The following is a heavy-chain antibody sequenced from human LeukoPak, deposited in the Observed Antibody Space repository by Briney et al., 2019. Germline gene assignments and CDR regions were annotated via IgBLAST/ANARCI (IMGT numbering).Heavy chain of an antibody. D-gene: IGHD2-15*01. CDR1: GFTFSHYA. CDR2: ILYDGSNE. V-gene: IGHV3-30-3*01. Sequence: GGSLRLSCAASGFTFSHYAIHWVRKAPGKGLEWVALILYDGSNEYYADSVKGRFSISRDNSKNTLYLQMNSLRAEYTAVYYCARDESYCSGDTCDSTDYLDYWGQGTLVTVSA. J-gene: IGHJ4*02. CDR3: ARDESYCSGDTCDSTDYLDY.